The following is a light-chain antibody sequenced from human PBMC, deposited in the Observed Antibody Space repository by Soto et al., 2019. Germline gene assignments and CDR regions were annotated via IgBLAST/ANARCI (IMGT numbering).Light chain of an antibody. Sequence: DIQMTQSPSTLSASVGDGVTITCRASQNISVWLAWYQQRPGKAPKFLIYDASNLETGVSSRFSGSGSGTEFTLTIRSLQPDDFAIDYCQQCDSSSPTFDQGTKMEIK. V-gene: IGKV1-5*01. CDR2: DAS. CDR3: QQCDSSSPT. J-gene: IGKJ2*01. CDR1: QNISVW.